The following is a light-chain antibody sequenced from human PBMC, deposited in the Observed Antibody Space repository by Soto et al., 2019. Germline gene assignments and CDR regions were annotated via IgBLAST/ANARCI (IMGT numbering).Light chain of an antibody. CDR2: GAS. Sequence: IVMTQSPGTLAVSPGERATLSCRASQGVIVNLAWYQQKPGQAPRLLIFGASRRATGIPDRFSGSGSGTDFTLSISRLEPEDFAVYYCQQYGTSPRTFGQGTKVEIK. CDR3: QQYGTSPRT. CDR1: QGVIVN. V-gene: IGKV3-20*01. J-gene: IGKJ1*01.